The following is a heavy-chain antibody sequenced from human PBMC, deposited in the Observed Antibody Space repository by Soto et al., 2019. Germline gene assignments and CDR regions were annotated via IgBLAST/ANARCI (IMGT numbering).Heavy chain of an antibody. CDR2: ISSSGSTI. J-gene: IGHJ4*02. D-gene: IGHD4-17*01. CDR3: ARAPRTLRWSHTSDY. Sequence: GGSLRLSCAASGFTFSSYEMNWVRQSPGKGLEWVSYISSSGSTIYYADSVKGRFTISRDNAKNSLYLQMNSLRAEDTAVYYFARAPRTLRWSHTSDYWGQGTLATVSS. CDR1: GFTFSSYE. V-gene: IGHV3-48*03.